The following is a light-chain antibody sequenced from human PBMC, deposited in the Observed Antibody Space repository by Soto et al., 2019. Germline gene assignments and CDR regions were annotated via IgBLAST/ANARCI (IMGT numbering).Light chain of an antibody. V-gene: IGKV4-1*01. Sequence: DVVVTQSPDSLAVSLGERATINCRSSHSLFFGSNNKNFLSWYQQKPGHPPKLLITWSSTRESGVPDRFTGNGSETDFRLTINTLLAEDVAVYYGLKYFSTSRTFRQLTKVDIX. J-gene: IGKJ1*01. CDR3: LKYFSTSRT. CDR2: WSS. CDR1: HSLFFGSNNKNF.